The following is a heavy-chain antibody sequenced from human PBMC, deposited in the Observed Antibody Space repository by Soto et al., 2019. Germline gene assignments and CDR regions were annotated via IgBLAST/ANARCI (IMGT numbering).Heavy chain of an antibody. V-gene: IGHV4-30-4*01. J-gene: IGHJ4*02. CDR3: ARGGGLTSTPHTGDYGGYPYFDY. Sequence: SETLSLTCTVSGGSISSGDYYWSWIRQPPGKGLEWIGYIYYSGSTYYNPSLKSRVTISVDTSKNQFSLKLSSVTAADTAVYYCARGGGLTSTPHTGDYGGYPYFDYWGQGTLVTVSS. CDR2: IYYSGST. CDR1: GGSISSGDYY. D-gene: IGHD4-17*01.